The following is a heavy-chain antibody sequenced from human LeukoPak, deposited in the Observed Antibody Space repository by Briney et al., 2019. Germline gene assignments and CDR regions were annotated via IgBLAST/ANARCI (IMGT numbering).Heavy chain of an antibody. V-gene: IGHV4-39*07. J-gene: IGHJ3*02. CDR3: AREAHYFDSTGYWDAFDI. Sequence: SETLSLTCTVSGGSISSSSYYWGWIRQPPGKGLEWIGSIYYSGSTNYNPSLKSRVTISLDTSKNQFSLNLNSVTAADTAVYYCAREAHYFDSTGYWDAFDIWGQGTMVTVSS. CDR1: GGSISSSSYY. CDR2: IYYSGST. D-gene: IGHD3-22*01.